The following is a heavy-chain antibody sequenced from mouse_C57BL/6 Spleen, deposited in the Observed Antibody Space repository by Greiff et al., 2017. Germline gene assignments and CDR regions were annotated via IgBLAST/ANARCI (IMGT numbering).Heavy chain of an antibody. V-gene: IGHV5-17*01. CDR3: ARPFYYYGSSPWCFDV. D-gene: IGHD1-1*01. Sequence: EVQLVESGGGLVKPGGSLKLSCAASGFTFSDYGMHWVRQAPEKGLEWVAYISSGSSTIYYADTVKGRFTISRDNAKNTLFLQMTSLRSEDTAMYYCARPFYYYGSSPWCFDVWGTGTTVTVSS. CDR2: ISSGSSTI. CDR1: GFTFSDYG. J-gene: IGHJ1*03.